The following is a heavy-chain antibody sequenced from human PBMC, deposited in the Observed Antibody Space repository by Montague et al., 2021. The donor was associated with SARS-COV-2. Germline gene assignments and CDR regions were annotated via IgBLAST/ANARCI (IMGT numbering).Heavy chain of an antibody. CDR1: GGSISNSHYY. CDR2: IYFNGHS. CDR3: ARQPPYHTGALDI. Sequence: SETLSLTCTVSGGSISNSHYYCAWIRQPPGKGLEWIGSIYFNGHSYYNPSLRTGASISLDTSKNPYYLKLNSVAAADTAVYYCARQPPYHTGALDIWGQGTMVTGSS. V-gene: IGHV4-39*01. D-gene: IGHD5-18*01. J-gene: IGHJ3*02.